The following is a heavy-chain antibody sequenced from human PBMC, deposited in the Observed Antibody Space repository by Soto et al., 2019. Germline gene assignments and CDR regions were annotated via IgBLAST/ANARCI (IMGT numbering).Heavy chain of an antibody. J-gene: IGHJ6*02. V-gene: IGHV3-30*18. Sequence: GGSLRLSCAASGFTFSSYGMHWVRQAPGKGLEWVAVISYDGSNKYYADSVKGRFTISRDNSKNTLYLQMNNLRAEDTAVYYCAKDEVPYSSSPKSYYYGMDVWGQGTTVTVSS. CDR3: AKDEVPYSSSPKSYYYGMDV. D-gene: IGHD6-13*01. CDR2: ISYDGSNK. CDR1: GFTFSSYG.